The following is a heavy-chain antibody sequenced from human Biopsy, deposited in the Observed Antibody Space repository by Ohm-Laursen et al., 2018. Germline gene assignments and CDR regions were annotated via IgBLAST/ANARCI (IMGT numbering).Heavy chain of an antibody. CDR1: GFSLRTRGMS. V-gene: IGHV2-70*16. J-gene: IGHJ6*02. CDR2: IDWDDAK. Sequence: AQTLTLTCTFSGFSLRTRGMSVAWIRQPPGKALEWLARIDWDDAKFYSESVKTRLTISKGTSENHVVLTLSDVAPVDTATYYCARIPILVVPAAIVYRHRRHLQGLDVWGQGTTVIVSS. CDR3: ARIPILVVPAAIVYRHRRHLQGLDV. D-gene: IGHD2-2*02.